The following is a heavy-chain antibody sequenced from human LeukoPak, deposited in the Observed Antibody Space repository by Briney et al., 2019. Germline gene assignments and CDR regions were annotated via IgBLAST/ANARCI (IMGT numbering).Heavy chain of an antibody. Sequence: SEILSLTCTVSGGSISSYYWSWIRQPPGKGLEWIGYIYSSGSTNYNPSLKSRVTISIHTSKNQFSLKLSSVTAADTAVYYCARVQIGYSYGLFDYWGQGTLVTVSS. CDR3: ARVQIGYSYGLFDY. J-gene: IGHJ4*02. D-gene: IGHD5-18*01. V-gene: IGHV4-59*01. CDR1: GGSISSYY. CDR2: IYSSGST.